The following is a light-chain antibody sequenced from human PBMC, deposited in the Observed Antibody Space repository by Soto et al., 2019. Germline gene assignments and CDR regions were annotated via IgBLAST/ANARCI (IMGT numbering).Light chain of an antibody. CDR3: QQYNTLPRP. CDR2: GAS. J-gene: IGKJ4*01. V-gene: IGKV3-15*01. Sequence: DIVMTQSPATLSVSPGERATLSCRASQSVCTNLAWYQHKPGKAPRLLIYGASTRATAIPARFSGSGSGTEFTLTISSLQSEDLSDYYCQQYNTLPRPFGGGPKWRSN. CDR1: QSVCTN.